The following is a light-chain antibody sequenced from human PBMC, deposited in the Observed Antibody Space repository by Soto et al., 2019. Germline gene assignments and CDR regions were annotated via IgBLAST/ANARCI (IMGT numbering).Light chain of an antibody. CDR2: DAS. CDR1: QCINNF. CDR3: QRYDSVPRT. Sequence: DIRMTQSPPSLSASVGDKITITSLANQCINNFLAWYHQKPGEVPKLLMYDASTLQSGASSRFSGSGSGTVFTLTINSLQPEDVGSYYCQRYDSVPRTFGQGTKVEVK. J-gene: IGKJ1*01. V-gene: IGKV1-27*01.